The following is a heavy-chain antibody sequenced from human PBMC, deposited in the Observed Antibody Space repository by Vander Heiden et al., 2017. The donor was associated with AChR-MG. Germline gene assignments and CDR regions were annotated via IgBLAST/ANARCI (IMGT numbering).Heavy chain of an antibody. V-gene: IGHV4-38-2*02. CDR2: IYHSGST. CDR3: ARDSSSIADY. CDR1: GYSISSGYY. Sequence: QVQLQESGPGLVKPSETLSLTCAVSGYSISSGYYWAWIRQPPGKGGGWIGIIYHSGSTYYNPYLKSRVTISVDTSKNQFSLNLTSVTAADTALYYCARDSSSIADYWGQGTLVTVSS. J-gene: IGHJ4*02. D-gene: IGHD6-13*01.